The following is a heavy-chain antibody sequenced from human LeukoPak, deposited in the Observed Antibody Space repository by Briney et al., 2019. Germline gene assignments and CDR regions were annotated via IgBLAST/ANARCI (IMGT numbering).Heavy chain of an antibody. D-gene: IGHD2-15*01. CDR3: ARDRIGGMDV. Sequence: GGSLRLSCAASGFTFSSYAMSWVRQTPEKGLEWVSAITADGGDTFHADSVKGRFTISRDNAKNALYLQMNSLRGEDTAVYYCARDRIGGMDVWGQGTTVTVSS. V-gene: IGHV3-23*01. J-gene: IGHJ6*02. CDR2: ITADGGDT. CDR1: GFTFSSYA.